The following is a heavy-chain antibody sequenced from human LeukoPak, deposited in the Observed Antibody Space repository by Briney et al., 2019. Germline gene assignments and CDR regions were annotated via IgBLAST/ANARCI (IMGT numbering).Heavy chain of an antibody. CDR3: ARGLAAAGNYYGMDV. J-gene: IGHJ6*02. CDR1: GFTFSSYS. V-gene: IGHV3-48*01. D-gene: IGHD6-13*01. CDR2: ISSSSSTI. Sequence: GGSLRLSCAASGFTFSSYSMNWVRQAPGKGLEWVSSISSSSSTIYYADSVKGRFTISRDNAKNSLYLQMNSLRAEDTAVYYCARGLAAAGNYYGMDVWGQGTTVTVSS.